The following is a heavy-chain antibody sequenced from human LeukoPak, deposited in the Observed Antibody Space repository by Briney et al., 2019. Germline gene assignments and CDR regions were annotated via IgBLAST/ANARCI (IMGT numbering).Heavy chain of an antibody. CDR3: ARGSGSYYYYYYYYMDV. J-gene: IGHJ6*03. CDR2: IKQDGSEK. D-gene: IGHD1-26*01. CDR1: GFTFNSYW. Sequence: GGSLRLSCATSGFTFNSYWMTWVRQAPGKGLEWVANIKQDGSEKYYVDSVKGRFTISRDNAKNSLYLQMNSLRAEDTAVYYCARGSGSYYYYYYYYMDVWGKGTTVTVSS. V-gene: IGHV3-7*01.